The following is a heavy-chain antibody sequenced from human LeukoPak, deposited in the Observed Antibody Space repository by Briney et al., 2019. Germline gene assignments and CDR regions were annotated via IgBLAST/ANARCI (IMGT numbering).Heavy chain of an antibody. D-gene: IGHD3-3*01. V-gene: IGHV4-34*01. CDR2: INHSGST. J-gene: IGHJ4*02. CDR1: GGSFSGYY. CDR3: ARGVYDFWSGLIDY. Sequence: PSETLSLTCAVYGGSFSGYYWSWLRQPPGKGLEWIGEINHSGSTNYNPSLKSRVTISVDTSKNQFSLKLSSVTAADTAVYYCARGVYDFWSGLIDYWGQGTLVTVSS.